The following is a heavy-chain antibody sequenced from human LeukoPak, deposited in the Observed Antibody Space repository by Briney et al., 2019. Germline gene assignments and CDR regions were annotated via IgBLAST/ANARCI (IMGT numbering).Heavy chain of an antibody. CDR2: INSDGSST. D-gene: IGHD4-17*01. CDR3: ATRYGDYGDAFDI. V-gene: IGHV3-74*01. CDR1: GFTFSSYW. Sequence: GGSLRLTCAASGFTFSSYWMHWVRQAPGKGLVWVSRINSDGSSTSYADSVKGRFTISRDNAKNTLYLQMNSLRAEDTAVYYCATRYGDYGDAFDIWGQGTMVTVSS. J-gene: IGHJ3*02.